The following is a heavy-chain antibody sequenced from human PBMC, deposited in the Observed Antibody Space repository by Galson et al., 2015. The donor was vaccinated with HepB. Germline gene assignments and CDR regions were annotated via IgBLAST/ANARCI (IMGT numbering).Heavy chain of an antibody. CDR1: GLTFSYHG. CDR2: IWSDGRNE. CDR3: ARDLGGVDGDGLDV. Sequence: SLRLSCAASGLTFSYHGMHWVRQAPGKGLEWVAVIWSDGRNEHYADSVKGRFTISRDNSKNTLYLQMNSLRDDDTAVYYCARDLGGVDGDGLDVWGQGSAVTVS. J-gene: IGHJ6*02. D-gene: IGHD5-24*01. V-gene: IGHV3-33*01.